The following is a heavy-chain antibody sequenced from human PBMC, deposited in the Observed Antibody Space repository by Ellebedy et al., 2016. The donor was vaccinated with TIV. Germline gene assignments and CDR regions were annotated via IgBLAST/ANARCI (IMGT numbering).Heavy chain of an antibody. CDR1: DDSISSPY. V-gene: IGHV4-59*11. D-gene: IGHD5-24*01. Sequence: MPSETLSLTCTVSDDSISSPYCSWIRQPLGTALAWIGYILNDRSTRYNPSLKSRVTISVDTSKKLFSLKLNSVTAADTAVYYCVRGRDAYKTGYWGQGTLVSVSS. J-gene: IGHJ4*02. CDR2: ILNDRST. CDR3: VRGRDAYKTGY.